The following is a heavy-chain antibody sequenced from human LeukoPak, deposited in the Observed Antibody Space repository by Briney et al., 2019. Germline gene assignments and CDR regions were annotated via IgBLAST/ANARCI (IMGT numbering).Heavy chain of an antibody. CDR1: GGTFSSYA. D-gene: IGHD6-13*01. Sequence: ASVKVSCKASGGTFSSYAISWVRQAPGQGLEWMGGIIPIFGTANYAQKFQGRVTITADESTSTAYMELSSLRSEDTAVYYCARVGSSSTEWGEFDFWGQGTLVTVSS. CDR2: IIPIFGTA. V-gene: IGHV1-69*13. CDR3: ARVGSSSTEWGEFDF. J-gene: IGHJ5*01.